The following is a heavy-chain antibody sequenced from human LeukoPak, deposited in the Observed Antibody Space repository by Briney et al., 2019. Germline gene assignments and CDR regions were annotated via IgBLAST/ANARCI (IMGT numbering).Heavy chain of an antibody. D-gene: IGHD1/OR15-1a*01. J-gene: IGHJ4*02. CDR3: AKEVTGTFDY. CDR1: GFTFSNFW. Sequence: PGGSLRLSCAASGFTFSNFWMTWVRQAPGKGLEWVANINQDGSEDYYVDSVKGRFTISRDDAKNSLYLQMNSLRAEDTAVYYCAKEVTGTFDYWGQGTLVTVSS. CDR2: INQDGSED. V-gene: IGHV3-7*01.